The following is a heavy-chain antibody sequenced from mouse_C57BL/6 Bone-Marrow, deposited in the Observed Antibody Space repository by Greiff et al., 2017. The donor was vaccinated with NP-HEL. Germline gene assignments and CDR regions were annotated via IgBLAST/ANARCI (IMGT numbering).Heavy chain of an antibody. V-gene: IGHV1-50*01. D-gene: IGHD1-1*01. CDR3: ARGPSYYYYGSSYWYFDV. CDR2: IDPSDSYT. Sequence: VQLQQSGAELVKPGASVKLSCKASGYTFTSYWMQWVKQRPGQGLEWIGEIDPSDSYTNYNQKFKGKATLTVDTSSSTAYMQLSSLTSEDSAVYYGARGPSYYYYGSSYWYFDVWGTGTTVTVSS. J-gene: IGHJ1*03. CDR1: GYTFTSYW.